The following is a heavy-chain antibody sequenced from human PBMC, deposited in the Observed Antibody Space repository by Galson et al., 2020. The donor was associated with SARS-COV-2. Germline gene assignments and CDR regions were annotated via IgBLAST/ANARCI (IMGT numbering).Heavy chain of an antibody. CDR2: ISGSGGST. V-gene: IGHV3-23*01. D-gene: IGHD3-9*01. J-gene: IGHJ4*02. Sequence: GGSLRLSCAASGFTYSSYAMSWVRQAPGKGLAWVSAISGSGGSTYYADSVKGRFTISRDNSKNTLYLQMNSLRAEDTAVYYCAKDSVRYDILTGYGYWGQGTLVTVSS. CDR1: GFTYSSYA. CDR3: AKDSVRYDILTGYGY.